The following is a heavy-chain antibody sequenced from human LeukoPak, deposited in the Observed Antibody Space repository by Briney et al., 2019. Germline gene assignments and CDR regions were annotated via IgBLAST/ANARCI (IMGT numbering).Heavy chain of an antibody. D-gene: IGHD3-9*01. CDR2: ISYDGSNK. Sequence: GGSLRLSCAASGFTFSSYAMYWVRQAPGKGLEWVAVISYDGSNKYYADSVKGRFTISRDNSKNTLYLQMNSLRAEDTAVYYCAREILTDYYGMDVWGQGTTVTVSS. CDR3: AREILTDYYGMDV. V-gene: IGHV3-30-3*01. CDR1: GFTFSSYA. J-gene: IGHJ6*02.